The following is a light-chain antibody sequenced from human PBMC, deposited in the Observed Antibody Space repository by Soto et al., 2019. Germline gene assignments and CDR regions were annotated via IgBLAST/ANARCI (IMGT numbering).Light chain of an antibody. CDR3: QQRHMWPIT. J-gene: IGKJ5*01. CDR2: AAS. CDR1: RGVSSGY. V-gene: IGKV3D-20*02. Sequence: ELVLTQSPGTLSLSPGERATLSCRASRGVSSGYLAWYQQKPGQAPRPLIYAASNRATGIPGRFSGSGFGTDFTLTISRLEPEDSAVYYCQQRHMWPITFGQGTRLEIK.